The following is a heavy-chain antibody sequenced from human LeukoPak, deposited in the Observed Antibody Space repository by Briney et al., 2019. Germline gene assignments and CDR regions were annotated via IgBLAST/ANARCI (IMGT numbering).Heavy chain of an antibody. D-gene: IGHD6-19*01. CDR3: ARDSGRSSGDLVLFDY. J-gene: IGHJ4*02. CDR2: VYHSGST. V-gene: IGHV4-30-2*01. Sequence: SETLSLTCTVSGGSISSGGYYWSWIRQPPGKGLEWIGYVYHSGSTYYNPSLKSRVTISVDRSKNQFSLKLSSVTAADTAVYYCARDSGRSSGDLVLFDYWGQGTLVTVSS. CDR1: GGSISSGGYY.